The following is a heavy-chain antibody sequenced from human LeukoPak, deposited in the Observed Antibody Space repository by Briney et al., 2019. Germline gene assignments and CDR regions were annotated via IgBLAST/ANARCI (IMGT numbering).Heavy chain of an antibody. CDR3: ARGAQDTAMVTPLDY. Sequence: SVKVSCKASGGTFSSYAISWVRQAPGQGLEWMGGIIPIFGTANYAQKFQGRVTITADESTSTAYMELSSLRSEDTAVYYCARGAQDTAMVTPLDYWGQGTLVTVSS. J-gene: IGHJ4*02. V-gene: IGHV1-69*01. CDR2: IIPIFGTA. CDR1: GGTFSSYA. D-gene: IGHD5-18*01.